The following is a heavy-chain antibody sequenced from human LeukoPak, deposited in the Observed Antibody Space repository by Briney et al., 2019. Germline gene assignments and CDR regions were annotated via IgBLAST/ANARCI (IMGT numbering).Heavy chain of an antibody. CDR2: IYYSGST. CDR1: GDSISGYY. Sequence: SETLSLTCTVSGDSISGYYWTWIRQPPGKGPEWIGYIYYSGSTNYNPSLKSRVTISVDSSKNQLSLKLSYVTAADTAVYFCARDTGRGYSGYDFWGLGYWGQGTLVTVSS. J-gene: IGHJ4*02. D-gene: IGHD5-12*01. CDR3: ARDTGRGYSGYDFWGLGY. V-gene: IGHV4-59*01.